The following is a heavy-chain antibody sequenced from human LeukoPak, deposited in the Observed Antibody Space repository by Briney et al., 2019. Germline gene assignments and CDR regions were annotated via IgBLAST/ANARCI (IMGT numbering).Heavy chain of an antibody. J-gene: IGHJ4*02. V-gene: IGHV1-24*01. CDR2: FDPEDGDT. D-gene: IGHD3-22*01. CDR1: GYTLTELS. CDR3: ATLYYDSSGYYFDY. Sequence: ASVQVSCKVSGYTLTELSMHWVRQAPGKGLEWMGGFDPEDGDTIYAQKFQGRVTMTEDTSTDTAYMELSSLRSEDTAVYYCATLYYDSSGYYFDYWGQGTLVTVSS.